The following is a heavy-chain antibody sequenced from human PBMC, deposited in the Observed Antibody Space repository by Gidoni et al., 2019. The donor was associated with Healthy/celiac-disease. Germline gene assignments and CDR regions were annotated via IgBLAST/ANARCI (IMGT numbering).Heavy chain of an antibody. CDR3: ARGRAAVDYYGSGRSEGFDY. J-gene: IGHJ4*02. CDR2: IYHSGST. CDR1: GGSISSGGYS. Sequence: QLQLQESGSGLVKPSQTLSLTCAVSGGSISSGGYSWSWIRQPPGKGLEWIGYIYHSGSTYYNPSLKSRVTISVDRSKNQFSLKLSSVTAADTAVYYCARGRAAVDYYGSGRSEGFDYWGQGTLVTVSS. D-gene: IGHD3-10*01. V-gene: IGHV4-30-2*01.